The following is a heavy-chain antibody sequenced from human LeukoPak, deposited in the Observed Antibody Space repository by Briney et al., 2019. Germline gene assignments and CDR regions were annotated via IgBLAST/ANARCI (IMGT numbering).Heavy chain of an antibody. Sequence: SETLSLTCTVSGGSISSYYWSWIRQPPGKGLEWIGYIYYSGSTNYNPSLKSRVTISVDTSKNQFSLKLSSVTAADTAVYYCARERTVTNWFDPWGQGTLVTVSS. CDR2: IYYSGST. CDR1: GGSISSYY. CDR3: ARERTVTNWFDP. J-gene: IGHJ5*02. V-gene: IGHV4-59*01. D-gene: IGHD4-17*01.